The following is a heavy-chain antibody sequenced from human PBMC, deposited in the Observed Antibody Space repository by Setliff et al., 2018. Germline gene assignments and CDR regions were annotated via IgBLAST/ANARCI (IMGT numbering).Heavy chain of an antibody. CDR2: IFPGNSDA. J-gene: IGHJ4*02. CDR1: GYSFTDYW. CDR3: ARKQWLDPGFEY. Sequence: GESLKISCKGSGYSFTDYWIGWVRQMPGKGLEWMGIIFPGNSDARYSPSFRGQVTISADKSISTAYLQWSSLKASDTAMYYCARKQWLDPGFEYWGQGTLVTVSS. D-gene: IGHD6-19*01. V-gene: IGHV5-51*01.